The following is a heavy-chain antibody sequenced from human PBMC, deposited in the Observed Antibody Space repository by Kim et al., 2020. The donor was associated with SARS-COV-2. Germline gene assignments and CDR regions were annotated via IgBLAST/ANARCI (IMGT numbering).Heavy chain of an antibody. V-gene: IGHV4-34*01. Sequence: SETLSLTCAVYGGSFSGYYWSWIRQPPGKGLEWIGEINHSGSTNYNPSLKSRVTISVDTSKNQFSLKLSSVTAADTAVYYCARLNVLGSYYDILTGYQQSYYYYGMDVWGQGTTVTVSS. CDR2: INHSGST. CDR3: ARLNVLGSYYDILTGYQQSYYYYGMDV. J-gene: IGHJ6*02. D-gene: IGHD3-9*01. CDR1: GGSFSGYY.